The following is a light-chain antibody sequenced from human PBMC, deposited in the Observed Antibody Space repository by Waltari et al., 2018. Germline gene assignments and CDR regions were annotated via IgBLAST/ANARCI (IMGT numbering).Light chain of an antibody. J-gene: IGLJ2*01. CDR1: SSDVGGYNY. CDR2: DVS. Sequence: QSALTQPRSVSGSHGQSVTISCTGTSSDVGGYNYVSWYQQHPGKAPKLMIYDVSKRPSGVPDRCSGSKSGNTASLTISGLQAEDEADYYCCSYAGSYTFDVVFGGGTKLTVL. V-gene: IGLV2-11*01. CDR3: CSYAGSYTFDVV.